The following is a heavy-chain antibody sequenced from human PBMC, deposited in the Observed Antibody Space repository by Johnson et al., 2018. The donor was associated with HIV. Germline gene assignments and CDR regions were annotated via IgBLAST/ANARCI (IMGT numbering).Heavy chain of an antibody. CDR2: IKSKSDGGTS. CDR3: TTDPIAAAGPDAFDI. CDR1: GFTFNNAW. Sequence: EVQLVESGGGLVKPGGSLRLSCAASGFTFNNAWMSWVRQAPGKGLEWVGRIKSKSDGGTSDYAAPVKARFTISRDDSKNTLYLQMNILKTEDTAVYYCTTDPIAAAGPDAFDIWGQGTVVTVSS. D-gene: IGHD6-13*01. V-gene: IGHV3-15*01. J-gene: IGHJ3*02.